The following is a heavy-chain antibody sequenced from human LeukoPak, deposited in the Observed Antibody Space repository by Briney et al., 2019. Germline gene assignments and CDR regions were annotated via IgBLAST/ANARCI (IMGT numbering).Heavy chain of an antibody. CDR3: ARGRAAAGPEWFDY. D-gene: IGHD6-13*01. CDR1: GYTFTNYD. Sequence: EASVKVSCKASGYTFTNYDINWVRQATGQGLEWMGYMNPNSGNTGYAQKLQGRVTMTTDTSTSTAYMELRSLRSDDTAVYYCARGRAAAGPEWFDYWGQGTLVTVSS. V-gene: IGHV1-8*02. CDR2: MNPNSGNT. J-gene: IGHJ4*02.